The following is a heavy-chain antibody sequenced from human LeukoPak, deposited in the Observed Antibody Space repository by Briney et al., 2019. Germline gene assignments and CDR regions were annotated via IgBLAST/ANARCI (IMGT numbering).Heavy chain of an antibody. V-gene: IGHV4-59*01. D-gene: IGHD3-10*01. CDR3: ARDRELGY. J-gene: IGHJ4*02. Sequence: PSETLSLTCTVSGSSISSYYWSWIRQSPGKGLEWIGYIYNSGSTNYNPSLKSRVTISVDTSKNQFSLKLTSATAADTAVYYCARDRELGYWGQGTLVTVSS. CDR2: IYNSGST. CDR1: GSSISSYY.